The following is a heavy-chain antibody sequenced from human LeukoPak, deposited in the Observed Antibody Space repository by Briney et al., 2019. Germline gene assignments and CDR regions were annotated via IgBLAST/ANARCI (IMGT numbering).Heavy chain of an antibody. Sequence: SETLSLTCAVSGGSISSGGYTWGWIRQPPGKGLEWIGYIYHSGSTYYNPSLKSRVTISVDRSKNQFSLKLSSVTAADTAVYYCARDVYIRMATTFYWYFDLWGRGTLVTVSS. CDR1: GGSISSGGYT. D-gene: IGHD5-24*01. CDR3: ARDVYIRMATTFYWYFDL. V-gene: IGHV4-30-2*01. CDR2: IYHSGST. J-gene: IGHJ2*01.